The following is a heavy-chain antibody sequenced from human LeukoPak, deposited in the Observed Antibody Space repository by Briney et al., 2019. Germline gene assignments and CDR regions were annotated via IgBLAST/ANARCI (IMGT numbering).Heavy chain of an antibody. V-gene: IGHV4-59*01. J-gene: IGHJ6*02. CDR1: GGSISSYY. CDR3: ARTSPPGYYYYYGMDV. Sequence: SETLSLTCTVSGGSISSYYWSWIRQPPGKGLEWIGYIYYSGSTNYNPSLKSRVTISVDTSKNQFSLKLSSVTAADTAVYYCARTSPPGYYYYYGMDVWGQRTTVTVSS. D-gene: IGHD3-10*01. CDR2: IYYSGST.